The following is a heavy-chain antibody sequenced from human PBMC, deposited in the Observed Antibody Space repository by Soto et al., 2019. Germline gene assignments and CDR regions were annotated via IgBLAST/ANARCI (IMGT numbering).Heavy chain of an antibody. CDR1: GDSVSSNSAA. Sequence: PSQTLSLTCAISGDSVSSNSAAWNWIRQSPSRGLEWLGRTYYRSKWYNDYAVSVKSRITINPDTSKNQFSLQLNSVTPEDTAVNYCARDGGWLELLPWNWFDPWGQGTLVTVSS. J-gene: IGHJ5*02. V-gene: IGHV6-1*01. CDR2: TYYRSKWYN. CDR3: ARDGGWLELLPWNWFDP. D-gene: IGHD1-7*01.